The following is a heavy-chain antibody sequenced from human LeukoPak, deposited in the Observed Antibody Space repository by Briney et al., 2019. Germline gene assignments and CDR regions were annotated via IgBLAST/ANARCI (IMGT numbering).Heavy chain of an antibody. CDR1: GFSFSISA. Sequence: QTGGSLRLSCSASGFSFSISAMHWVRQAPGKGLQYVSVISGNGLTTSYADSVKGRFTISRDNSKNTVYLQMSSLRAEDTAVYYCVGDGRDAYRNYFYYWGQGTLVTVSS. D-gene: IGHD5-24*01. CDR2: ISGNGLTT. J-gene: IGHJ4*02. CDR3: VGDGRDAYRNYFYY. V-gene: IGHV3-64D*06.